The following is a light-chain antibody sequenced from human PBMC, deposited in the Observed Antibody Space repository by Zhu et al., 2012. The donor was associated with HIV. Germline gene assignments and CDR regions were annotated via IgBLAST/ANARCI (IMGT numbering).Light chain of an antibody. V-gene: IGKV3-15*01. Sequence: EIVMMQSPATLSVSPGERATLYCRASESVSNNLAWYQQRPGQAPRLLIYGTSTRAAGIPARFSGSGSGTEFTLTITSMQSEDFAVYYCQQYNKWPPWTFGQGTKVEIK. CDR3: QQYNKWPPWT. J-gene: IGKJ1*01. CDR1: ESVSNN. CDR2: GTS.